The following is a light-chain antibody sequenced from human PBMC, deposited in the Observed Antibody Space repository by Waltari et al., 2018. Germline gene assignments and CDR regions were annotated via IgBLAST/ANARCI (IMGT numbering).Light chain of an antibody. CDR2: YNSDSEK. CDR3: LLWPRNVWV. V-gene: IGLV5-37*01. CDR1: SEITVGDLI. J-gene: IGLJ7*01. Sequence: PVLTQRPSSSSFPGESARLTCTWPSEITVGDLIIYWYQQRPGSPPSFLLHYNSDSEKAKGSEVPSRFSGSKYGSANAGIFHISGLQSEDDVDDYCLLWPRNVWVFVRGTRLTV.